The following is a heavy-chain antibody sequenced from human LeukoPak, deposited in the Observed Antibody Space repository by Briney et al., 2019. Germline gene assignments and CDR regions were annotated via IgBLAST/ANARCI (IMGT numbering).Heavy chain of an antibody. CDR2: IYTSGGT. Sequence: PSETLSLTCTVSGGSISSYYWSWIRQPAGKGLEWIGRIYTSGGTNYNPSLKSRVTMSVDTSKNQFSLKLSSVTAADTAVYYCARGILRGYSYGYVRYWGQGTLVTVSS. V-gene: IGHV4-4*07. J-gene: IGHJ4*02. CDR1: GGSISSYY. CDR3: ARGILRGYSYGYVRY. D-gene: IGHD5-18*01.